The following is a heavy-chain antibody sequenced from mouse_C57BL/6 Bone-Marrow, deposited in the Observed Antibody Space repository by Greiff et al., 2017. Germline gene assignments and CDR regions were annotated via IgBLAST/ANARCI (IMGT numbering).Heavy chain of an antibody. V-gene: IGHV5-4*01. CDR2: ISDGGSYT. CDR3: ARDLLLRRGFAY. D-gene: IGHD2-4*01. CDR1: GFTFSSYA. Sequence: EVKLVESGGGLVKPGGSLKLSCAASGFTFSSYAMSWVRQTPEKRLEWVATISDGGSYTYYPDNVKGRFTISRDNAKNNLYLQMSHLKSEDTAMYYCARDLLLRRGFAYWGQGTLVTVSA. J-gene: IGHJ3*01.